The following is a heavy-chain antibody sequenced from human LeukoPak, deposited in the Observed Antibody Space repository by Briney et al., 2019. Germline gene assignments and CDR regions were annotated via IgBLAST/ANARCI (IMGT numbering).Heavy chain of an antibody. CDR2: ISSDGTYI. CDR1: GFTFNYYG. Sequence: GGSLRLSCAVSGFTFNYYGMNWVRQAPGKGLEWVSSISSDGTYIYYADSVKGRFTISRDTAKKSLYLHMNSLRVEDTAVYYCARARRGYDFWSGYYPDYWGQGTLVTVSS. D-gene: IGHD3-3*01. CDR3: ARARRGYDFWSGYYPDY. V-gene: IGHV3-21*01. J-gene: IGHJ4*02.